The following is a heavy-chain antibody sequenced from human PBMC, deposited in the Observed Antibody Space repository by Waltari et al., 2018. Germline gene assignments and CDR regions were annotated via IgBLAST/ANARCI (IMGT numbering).Heavy chain of an antibody. CDR3: ARDREGAALD. J-gene: IGHJ4*02. CDR1: GFTFTGYY. CDR2: INPNSGGT. D-gene: IGHD1-26*01. V-gene: IGHV1-2*06. Sequence: QVQLVESGGGVVQPGRSLRLSCAASGFTFTGYYMHWVRQAPGQGLEWMGRINPNSGGTNYAQKFQGRVTMTRDTSISTAYMELSRLRSDDTAVYYCARDREGAALDWGQGTLVTVSS.